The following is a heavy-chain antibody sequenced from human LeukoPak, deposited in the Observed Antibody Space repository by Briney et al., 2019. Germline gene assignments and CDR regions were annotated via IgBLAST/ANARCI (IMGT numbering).Heavy chain of an antibody. CDR3: AREVLMVYADYWFDP. Sequence: GGSLRLSCAASGFTFSSYSMNWVRQAPGKGLEWVSSISSSSSYIYYADSVKGRFTISRDNAKNSLYLQMNSLRAEDTAVYYCAREVLMVYADYWFDPWGQGTLVTVSS. CDR1: GFTFSSYS. V-gene: IGHV3-21*01. D-gene: IGHD2-8*01. CDR2: ISSSSSYI. J-gene: IGHJ5*02.